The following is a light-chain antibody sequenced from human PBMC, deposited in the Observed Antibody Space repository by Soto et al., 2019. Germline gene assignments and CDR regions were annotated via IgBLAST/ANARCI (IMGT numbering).Light chain of an antibody. CDR1: GSSIGTNT. Sequence: QSVLTQPPSASGTSGQRVTISCSGSGSSIGTNTVNWYRQLPGTAPKLLIYGDNQRPSGVPDRFSASKSGTSASLAISGLQSEDEADYYCAAWDGSLNNVLFGGGTKLTVL. CDR2: GDN. V-gene: IGLV1-44*01. J-gene: IGLJ2*01. CDR3: AAWDGSLNNVL.